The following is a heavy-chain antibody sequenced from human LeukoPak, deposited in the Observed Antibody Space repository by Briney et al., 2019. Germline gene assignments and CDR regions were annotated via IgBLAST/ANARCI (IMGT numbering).Heavy chain of an antibody. CDR1: GYTFTSYY. J-gene: IGHJ6*03. D-gene: IGHD5-24*01. CDR2: IIPIFGTA. V-gene: IGHV1-69*13. Sequence: ASVKVSCKASGYTFTSYYMHWVRQAPGQGLEWMGGIIPIFGTANYAQKFQGRVTITADESTSTAYMELSSLRSEDTAVYYCARGRKMATISHYYYYYMDVWGKGTTVTISS. CDR3: ARGRKMATISHYYYYYMDV.